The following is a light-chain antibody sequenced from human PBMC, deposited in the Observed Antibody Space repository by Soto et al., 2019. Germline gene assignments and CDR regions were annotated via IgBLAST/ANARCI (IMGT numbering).Light chain of an antibody. CDR1: SSNIGAGYD. CDR3: QSYDSSLSVV. J-gene: IGLJ2*01. Sequence: QSVLTQPPSVSGAPGQRVTISCTGSSSNIGAGYDVHWYQQLPGTAPKLLIYGNSNRPSGVPERFSGSKSGTSASLAITGLQAEAEADYYCQSYDSSLSVVFGGGTKLTVL. V-gene: IGLV1-40*01. CDR2: GNS.